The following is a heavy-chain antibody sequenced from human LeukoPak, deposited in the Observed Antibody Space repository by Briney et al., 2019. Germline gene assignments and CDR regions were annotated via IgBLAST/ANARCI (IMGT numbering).Heavy chain of an antibody. Sequence: ASVKVSCKASGYTFTSYGIGWVRQAPGQGLEWMGIINPSGGSTSYAQKFQGRVTMTRDTSTSTVYMELSSLRSEDTAVYYCARAVGTIFGVVVPYYFDYWGQGTLVTVSS. CDR1: GYTFTSYG. CDR3: ARAVGTIFGVVVPYYFDY. CDR2: INPSGGST. D-gene: IGHD3-3*01. V-gene: IGHV1-46*01. J-gene: IGHJ4*02.